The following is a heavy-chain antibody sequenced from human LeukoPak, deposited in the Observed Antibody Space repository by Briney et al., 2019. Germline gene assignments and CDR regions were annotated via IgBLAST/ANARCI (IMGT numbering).Heavy chain of an antibody. V-gene: IGHV5-51*01. J-gene: IGHJ6*02. Sequence: PGGSLRLSCAASGFTFSSYWIGWVRQMPGKGLEWMGSIYPGDSDSRYSPSFQGQVTISADNSINTAYLQWSSLKASDTAIYFCAKYYYDSSDYYYGMDVWGQGTTVTVSS. CDR1: GFTFSSYW. CDR3: AKYYYDSSDYYYGMDV. D-gene: IGHD3-22*01. CDR2: IYPGDSDS.